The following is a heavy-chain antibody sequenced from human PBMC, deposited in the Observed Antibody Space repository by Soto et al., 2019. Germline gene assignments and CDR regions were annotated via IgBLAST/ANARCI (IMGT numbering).Heavy chain of an antibody. CDR2: ISYDGSNK. D-gene: IGHD5-18*01. CDR3: AKESGGYSYGTLEY. J-gene: IGHJ4*02. Sequence: QPGWSLRLSCAASGFTFSSYGMHLVRQAPGKGLEWVAFISYDGSNKYYADSAKGRFTISRDNSKNTLYLQMNSLRAEDTAVYYCAKESGGYSYGTLEYWGEGTLVTVSS. V-gene: IGHV3-30*18. CDR1: GFTFSSYG.